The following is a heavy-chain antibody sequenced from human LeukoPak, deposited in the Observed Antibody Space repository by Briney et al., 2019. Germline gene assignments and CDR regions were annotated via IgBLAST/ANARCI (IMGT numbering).Heavy chain of an antibody. D-gene: IGHD4-17*01. Sequence: GGSLRLSCAASGFIFSSYNMMWVRQAPGKGLEWVASITASSTYIYYADSLEGRFTISRDNAKSSLFLQMDSLSPDDTAVYYCARDPTDFWGQGTLVTVSS. V-gene: IGHV3-21*01. CDR1: GFIFSSYN. CDR2: ITASSTYI. J-gene: IGHJ4*02. CDR3: ARDPTDF.